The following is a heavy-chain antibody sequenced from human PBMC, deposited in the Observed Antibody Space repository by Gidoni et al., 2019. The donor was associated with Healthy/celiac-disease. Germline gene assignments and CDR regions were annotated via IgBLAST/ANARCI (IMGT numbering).Heavy chain of an antibody. CDR3: AKDPAPRDGYKPYYFDY. CDR1: GFPFSSYA. V-gene: IGHV3-23*01. D-gene: IGHD5-12*01. J-gene: IGHJ4*02. CDR2: ISGGGGST. Sequence: EVQLLASGGGLVQPGGSLRLSCAASGFPFSSYAMSWVRQAPGKGLEWVSAISGGGGSTYYADSVKGRFTISRDNSKNTLYLQMNSLRAEDTAVYYCAKDPAPRDGYKPYYFDYWGQGTLVTVSS.